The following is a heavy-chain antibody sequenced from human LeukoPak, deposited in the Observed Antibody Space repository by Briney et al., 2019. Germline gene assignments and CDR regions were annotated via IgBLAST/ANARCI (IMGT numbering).Heavy chain of an antibody. J-gene: IGHJ4*02. CDR3: AREEEMATNTDY. Sequence: GGSLRLSRAASGFTFSSYAMHWVRQAPGKGLEWVAVISYDGSNKYYADSVKGRFTISRDNSKNTLYLQMNSLRAEDTAVYYCAREEEMATNTDYWGQGTLVTVSS. D-gene: IGHD5-24*01. CDR1: GFTFSSYA. V-gene: IGHV3-30-3*01. CDR2: ISYDGSNK.